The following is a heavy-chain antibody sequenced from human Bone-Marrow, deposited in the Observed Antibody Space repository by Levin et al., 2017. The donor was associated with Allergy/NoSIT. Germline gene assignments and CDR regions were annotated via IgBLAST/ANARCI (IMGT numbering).Heavy chain of an antibody. CDR2: IFPSDSDT. Sequence: GESLKISCQASGYSFTSYWFGWVRQRPGKGLEWMGLIFPSDSDTRVSPSFQGQVIMSVDKSISTAYLQWSSLKASDSAMYYCARRDSDGSNSFDYWGQGTLVTVSS. D-gene: IGHD4-23*01. CDR1: GYSFTSYW. J-gene: IGHJ4*02. CDR3: ARRDSDGSNSFDY. V-gene: IGHV5-51*01.